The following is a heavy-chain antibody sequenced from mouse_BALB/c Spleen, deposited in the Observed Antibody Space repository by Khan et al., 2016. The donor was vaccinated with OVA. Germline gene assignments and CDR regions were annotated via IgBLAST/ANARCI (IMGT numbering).Heavy chain of an antibody. D-gene: IGHD2-1*01. CDR3: ARADYANYREAMDY. CDR1: GFSLTGYG. J-gene: IGHJ4*01. V-gene: IGHV2-6-7*01. Sequence: VQLQESGPGLVAPSQSLSITCTVSGFSLTGYGVNWVRQPPGKGLEWLGMIWGDGSTDYNSGIKSRLSITKDNSKSQVFLKMNSLQTDDTARYYCARADYANYREAMDYWGQGNSVTVSS. CDR2: IWGDGST.